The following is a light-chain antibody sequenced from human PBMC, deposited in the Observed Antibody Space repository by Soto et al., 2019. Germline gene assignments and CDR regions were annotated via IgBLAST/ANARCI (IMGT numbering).Light chain of an antibody. V-gene: IGLV1-40*01. CDR3: QSYDSSLSGSVV. CDR2: GNS. Sequence: QSVLTQPPSVSGAPGQRVTISCTGSSSNIGAGYDVHWYQQLPGTAPKVLIYGNSNRPGGVPDRFSGSKSGTSASLAITGLQAEDEADYYCQSYDSSLSGSVVFGGGTKLTVL. CDR1: SSNIGAGYD. J-gene: IGLJ2*01.